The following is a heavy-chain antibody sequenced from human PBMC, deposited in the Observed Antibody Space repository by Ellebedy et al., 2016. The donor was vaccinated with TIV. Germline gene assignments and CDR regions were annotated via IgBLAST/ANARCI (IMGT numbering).Heavy chain of an antibody. CDR1: GFTFSSYD. D-gene: IGHD2-15*01. CDR3: ARLIGGTCQCAFDI. Sequence: GESLKISCAASGFTFSSYDMHWVRQAPGKGLEWVALISYDANNKYYADSVKGRFTISRDNSKNTLYLQMNTLRPEDTAVYYCARLIGGTCQCAFDIWGQGTMVTVSS. J-gene: IGHJ3*02. CDR2: ISYDANNK. V-gene: IGHV3-30*03.